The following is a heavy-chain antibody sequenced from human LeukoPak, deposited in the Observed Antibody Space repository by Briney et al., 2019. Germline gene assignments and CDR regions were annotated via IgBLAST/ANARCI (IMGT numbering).Heavy chain of an antibody. J-gene: IGHJ4*02. Sequence: GGSLRLSCAGSGFTPSNRAMSWVRQAPGKGLEWVSGISGSGGSTYYADSVKGRFTISRDDSKSTLFLQMNSLRAEDTATYYCAARPTSEAVAPSDFWGQGTLVTVSP. V-gene: IGHV3-23*01. CDR2: ISGSGGST. CDR1: GFTPSNRA. CDR3: AARPTSEAVAPSDF. D-gene: IGHD6-19*01.